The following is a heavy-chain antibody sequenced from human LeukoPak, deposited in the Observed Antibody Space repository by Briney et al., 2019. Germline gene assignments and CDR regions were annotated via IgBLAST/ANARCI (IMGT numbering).Heavy chain of an antibody. CDR3: ASLASAFDI. Sequence: GGSLRLSCAVSGVRVTNDYMNWVRQAPWKGLEWVSIIYAGGSTYYADSVKGRFTISRDNSKNTLYLQMNSLRAEDTAVYYCASLASAFDIWGQGTMVTVSS. CDR2: IYAGGST. V-gene: IGHV3-66*02. CDR1: GVRVTNDY. J-gene: IGHJ3*02.